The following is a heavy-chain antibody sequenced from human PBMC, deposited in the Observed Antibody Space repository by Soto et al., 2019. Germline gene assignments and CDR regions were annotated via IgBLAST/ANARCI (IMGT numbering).Heavy chain of an antibody. J-gene: IGHJ6*02. Sequence: QVQLQESGPGLVKPSQTLSLTCTVSGGSISSGGYYWSWIRQHPGKGLEWIGYIYYSGSTYYNPSLKSRVTISGDTPKNQFSLKLSSVTAADTAVYYCARDDGRRGNTYGMDVWGQGTTVPVSS. V-gene: IGHV4-31*03. CDR2: IYYSGST. CDR1: GGSISSGGYY. CDR3: ARDDGRRGNTYGMDV.